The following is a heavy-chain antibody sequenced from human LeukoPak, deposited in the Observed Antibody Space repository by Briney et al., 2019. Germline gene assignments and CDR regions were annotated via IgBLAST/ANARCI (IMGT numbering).Heavy chain of an antibody. V-gene: IGHV3-30*03. CDR1: GFTFSSYG. J-gene: IGHJ4*02. CDR2: ISYDGSNK. D-gene: IGHD6-19*01. Sequence: PGRSLRLSCAASGFTFSSYGMHWVRQAPGKGLEWVAVISYDGSNKYYAGSVKGRFTISRDNSKNTLYLQMNSLRAEDTAVYYCARLLYTNGWYGAYYWGQGTLVTVSS. CDR3: ARLLYTNGWYGAYY.